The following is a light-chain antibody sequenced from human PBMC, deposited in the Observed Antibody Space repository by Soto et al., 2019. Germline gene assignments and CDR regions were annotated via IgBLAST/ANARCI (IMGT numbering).Light chain of an antibody. V-gene: IGLV2-14*01. CDR2: EVR. CDR3: SSYTTSTSLV. Sequence: QSALTQPASVSVSPGQSITISCTGTSSDIGGYNYVSWYQQHPGKAPKLLIYEVRNRPSGVSDRFSGSKSGNTASLTISGLQTEDEADYYCSSYTTSTSLVFGGGTKVTVL. CDR1: SSDIGGYNY. J-gene: IGLJ3*02.